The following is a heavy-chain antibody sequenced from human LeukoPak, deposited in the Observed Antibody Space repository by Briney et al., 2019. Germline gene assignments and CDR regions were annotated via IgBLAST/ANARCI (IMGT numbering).Heavy chain of an antibody. Sequence: GVSLRLSCAGSGFTFSTSWMFWARQAPGKGLEWVAHIKYDGSEIYYVDSVRGRFTISRDNAKNSLYLYMNSLRADDAAVYYCVKDWGHWGQGTLVTVSS. CDR2: IKYDGSEI. CDR1: GFTFSTSW. D-gene: IGHD7-27*01. V-gene: IGHV3-7*01. J-gene: IGHJ4*02. CDR3: VKDWGH.